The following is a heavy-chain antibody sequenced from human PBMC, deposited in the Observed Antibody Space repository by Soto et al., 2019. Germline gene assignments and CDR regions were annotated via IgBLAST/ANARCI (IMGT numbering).Heavy chain of an antibody. D-gene: IGHD2-8*01. Sequence: SVKVSCKASGFTFTSSAVQWVRQARGQRLEWIGWIVVGSGNTNYAQKFQERVTITRDMSTSTAYMELSSLRSEDTAVYYCAADSPNLSGYFDYWGQGTLVTVSS. J-gene: IGHJ4*02. V-gene: IGHV1-58*01. CDR1: GFTFTSSA. CDR2: IVVGSGNT. CDR3: AADSPNLSGYFDY.